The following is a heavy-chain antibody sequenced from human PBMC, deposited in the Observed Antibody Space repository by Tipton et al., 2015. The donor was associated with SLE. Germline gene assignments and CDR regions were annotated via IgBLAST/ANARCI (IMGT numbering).Heavy chain of an antibody. CDR3: ARGGGPPFYMDV. V-gene: IGHV1-2*02. J-gene: IGHJ6*03. CDR2: INPNSGDT. Sequence: QLVQSGAEVKKPGASVKVSCKASGYIFTSYGISWVRQAPGQGLEWMGWINPNSGDTNYAQKFQGRVTMTRDTSISTAYMELSRLRSDDTAVYYCARGGGPPFYMDVWGKGTTVTVSS. CDR1: GYIFTSYG.